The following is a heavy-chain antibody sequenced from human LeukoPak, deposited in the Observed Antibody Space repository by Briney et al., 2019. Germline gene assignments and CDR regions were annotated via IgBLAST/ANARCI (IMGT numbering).Heavy chain of an antibody. CDR2: IFWDDDK. CDR3: AHRRRYNSNWYYFDY. V-gene: IGHV2-5*02. J-gene: IGHJ4*02. CDR1: GFSLSTSGVG. Sequence: SGPTLVNPTQTLTLTCTFSGFSLSTSGVGVGWIRQPPGKALEWLALIFWDDDKRYSPSLKSRLTVTKDTSKNQVVLTMTNMDPVDTATYYCAHRRRYNSNWYYFDYWGQGALVTVSS. D-gene: IGHD6-13*01.